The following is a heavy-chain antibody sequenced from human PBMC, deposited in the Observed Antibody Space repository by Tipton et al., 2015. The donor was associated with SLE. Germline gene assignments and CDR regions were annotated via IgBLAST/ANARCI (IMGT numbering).Heavy chain of an antibody. J-gene: IGHJ4*02. CDR2: INHSVST. V-gene: IGHV4-34*01. Sequence: TLSLTCAVCGGSFSGNYWSWIRQPPGKGLEWIGEINHSVSTNYNPSLKSRVTISVDTSKNQFSLKLSSVTAADTAVYYCASQKSGWDDYWGQGTLVTVSS. CDR3: ASQKSGWDDY. CDR1: GGSFSGNY. D-gene: IGHD6-19*01.